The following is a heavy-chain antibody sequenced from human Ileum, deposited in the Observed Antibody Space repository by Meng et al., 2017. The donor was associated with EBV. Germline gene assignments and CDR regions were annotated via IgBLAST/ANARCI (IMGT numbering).Heavy chain of an antibody. D-gene: IGHD3-10*01. CDR3: ARGTGADY. CDR1: GSTFSVYG. V-gene: IGHV1-69*06. J-gene: IGHJ4*02. CDR2: IIPALGTP. Sequence: GPLLTFGAEVNNPGSSVQVSCTSSGSTFSVYGITWLRQAPGQGLEWMGGIIPALGTPKYARKFQDRLTIIADKSTSTGYMELHSLTSNDTAVYFCARGTGADYWGQGTLVTVSS.